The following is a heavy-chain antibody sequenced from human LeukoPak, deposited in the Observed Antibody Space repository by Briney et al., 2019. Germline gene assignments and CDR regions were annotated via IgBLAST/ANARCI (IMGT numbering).Heavy chain of an antibody. CDR3: ARVTGTTPFDY. CDR2: ISHSGST. D-gene: IGHD1-1*01. CDR1: GLTFSNAW. V-gene: IGHV4-4*01. J-gene: IGHJ4*02. Sequence: GSLRLSCAASGLTFSNAWMSWVRQAPGKGLEWIGEISHSGSTNYNPSLESRVTISVDKSKNQFSLKLNSVTAADTAVYFCARVTGTTPFDYWGQGTLVTVSS.